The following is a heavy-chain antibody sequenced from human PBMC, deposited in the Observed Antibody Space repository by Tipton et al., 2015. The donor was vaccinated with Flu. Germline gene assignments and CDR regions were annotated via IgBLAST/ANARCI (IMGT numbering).Heavy chain of an antibody. CDR1: GFTFSNCG. Sequence: SLRLSCSASGFTFSNCGMHWVRQAPGKGLEWIAFISHDGGNKYYADSVKGRFIISRDDSKNLYLQMNSLRTEDTAVYYCAKDPWLGELLYPAFDFWGQGTLVTVSS. CDR2: ISHDGGNK. J-gene: IGHJ4*02. V-gene: IGHV3-30*18. D-gene: IGHD3-10*01. CDR3: AKDPWLGELLYPAFDF.